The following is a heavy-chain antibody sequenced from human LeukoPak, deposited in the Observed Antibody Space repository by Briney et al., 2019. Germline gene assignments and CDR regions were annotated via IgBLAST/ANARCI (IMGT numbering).Heavy chain of an antibody. V-gene: IGHV5-51*01. J-gene: IGHJ5*02. CDR3: ARVYYDSSGQLNWFDP. CDR2: IYPGDSDT. D-gene: IGHD3-22*01. Sequence: GESLKISCKGSGSSFTVYWIGWVRQMPGKGLEWMGIIYPGDSDTRYSPSFQGQVTISADKSISTAYLQWNTLKASDTAMYYCARVYYDSSGQLNWFDPWGQGTLVTVSS. CDR1: GSSFTVYW.